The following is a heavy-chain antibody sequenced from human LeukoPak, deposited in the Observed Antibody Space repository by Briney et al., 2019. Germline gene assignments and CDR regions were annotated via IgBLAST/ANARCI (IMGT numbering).Heavy chain of an antibody. CDR3: ARDGSGDYGDFLDAFDI. CDR2: MSYNVSNK. Sequence: PGRSLRLSCAASGVTFSSYATRWGRHAPGKGLEWGAVMSYNVSNKYYADSVKGRFTISRAHSKNKLYLQMNSLRAEATAVYYCARDGSGDYGDFLDAFDIWGQGTLVTVSS. D-gene: IGHD4-17*01. V-gene: IGHV3-30-3*01. J-gene: IGHJ3*02. CDR1: GVTFSSYA.